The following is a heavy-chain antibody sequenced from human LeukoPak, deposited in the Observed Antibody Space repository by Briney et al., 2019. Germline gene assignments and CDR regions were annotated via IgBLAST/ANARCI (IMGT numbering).Heavy chain of an antibody. D-gene: IGHD3-9*01. CDR1: GGSISSYY. CDR2: IYYSGST. Sequence: SETLSLTCTVSGGSISSYYWSWIRQPPGKGLEWIGYIYYSGSTNYNPSLKSRVTISVDTSKNQFSLKLSSVTAADTAVYYCARGGVRYHRNAFDIWGQGTMVTVSS. CDR3: ARGGVRYHRNAFDI. J-gene: IGHJ3*02. V-gene: IGHV4-59*01.